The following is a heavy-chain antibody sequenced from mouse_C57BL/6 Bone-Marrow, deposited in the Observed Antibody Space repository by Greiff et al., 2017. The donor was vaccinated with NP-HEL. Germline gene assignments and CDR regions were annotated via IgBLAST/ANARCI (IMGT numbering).Heavy chain of an antibody. CDR3: ARYIGSSFHYYAMDY. CDR1: GFTFTDYY. Sequence: EVKLMESGGGLVQPGGSLSLSCAASGFTFTDYYMSWVRQPPGKALEWLGFIRNKANGYTTEYSVSVKGRFTISRDNSQSILYLQMKALRAEDSATYYCARYIGSSFHYYAMDYWGQGTSVTVSS. J-gene: IGHJ4*01. V-gene: IGHV7-3*01. D-gene: IGHD1-1*01. CDR2: IRNKANGYTT.